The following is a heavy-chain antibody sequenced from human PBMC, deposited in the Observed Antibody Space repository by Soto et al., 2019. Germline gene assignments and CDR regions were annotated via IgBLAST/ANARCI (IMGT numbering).Heavy chain of an antibody. CDR2: IYHSGST. J-gene: IGHJ4*02. Sequence: SETLSLTCLVSGQYIKSNFWWAWVRQSPGKDLEWIGEIYHSGSTNYNPSLKSRVTISVDKSKNQFSLNLSSVTAADTAVYYCARDQNGSGNYYTRYFDYWGQGTLVTVSS. V-gene: IGHV4-4*02. CDR1: GQYIKSNFW. CDR3: ARDQNGSGNYYTRYFDY. D-gene: IGHD3-10*01.